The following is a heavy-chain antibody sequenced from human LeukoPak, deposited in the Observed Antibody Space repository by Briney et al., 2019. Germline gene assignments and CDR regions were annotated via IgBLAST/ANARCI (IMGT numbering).Heavy chain of an antibody. CDR2: ISSSSSYI. V-gene: IGHV3-21*01. CDR1: GFTFSSYS. D-gene: IGHD2-2*01. CDR3: ARGGRAPKDIVVVPAAMYNDAFDI. J-gene: IGHJ3*02. Sequence: PGGSLRLSCAASGFTFSSYSMNWVRQAPGKGLEWVSSISSSSSYIYYADSVKGRFTISRDNAKNSLYLQMNSLRAEDTAVYYCARGGRAPKDIVVVPAAMYNDAFDIWGQGTMVTVSS.